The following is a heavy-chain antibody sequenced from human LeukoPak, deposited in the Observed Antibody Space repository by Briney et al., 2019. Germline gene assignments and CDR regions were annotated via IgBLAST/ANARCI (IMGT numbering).Heavy chain of an antibody. V-gene: IGHV4-38-2*02. D-gene: IGHD6-19*01. Sequence: SETLSLTCTVSGYSISSGFYWGWIRQPPGKGLEWIGSIYYSGTAYYNPSLKSQITISVDTSNNQFSLKLSSVTAADTAVYYCARRGGWSNFDYWGQGTLVTVSS. CDR1: GYSISSGFY. CDR3: ARRGGWSNFDY. CDR2: IYYSGTA. J-gene: IGHJ4*02.